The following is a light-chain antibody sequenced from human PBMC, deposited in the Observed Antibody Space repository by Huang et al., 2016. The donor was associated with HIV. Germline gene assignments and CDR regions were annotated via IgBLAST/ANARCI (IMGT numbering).Light chain of an antibody. J-gene: IGKJ1*01. Sequence: TRAVVPEERHTPASRVIKSPSSNVAWYHLKRGQAPRVLIYGVSTSATDIPARFSGSGSGTDFTLTINSLQSEDFATYYCQQYNDWPLTFGQGTEVEIK. CDR3: QQYNDWPLT. CDR1: KSPSSN. V-gene: IGKV3-15*01. CDR2: GVS.